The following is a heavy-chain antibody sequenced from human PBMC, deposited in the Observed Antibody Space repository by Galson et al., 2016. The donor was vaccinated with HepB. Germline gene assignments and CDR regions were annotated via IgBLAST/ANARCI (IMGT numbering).Heavy chain of an antibody. Sequence: LRLSCAASGFAFRTYSMNWVRQTPGKGLEWIGSIYYSGSPYYNPPLKSRVSISADMSNKQFSLKLSSVSAADTAVYFCARGGRFYLYGMDVWGQGTTVTVSS. V-gene: IGHV4-38-2*01. CDR2: IYYSGSP. D-gene: IGHD2/OR15-2a*01. CDR1: GFAFRTYS. J-gene: IGHJ6*02. CDR3: ARGGRFYLYGMDV.